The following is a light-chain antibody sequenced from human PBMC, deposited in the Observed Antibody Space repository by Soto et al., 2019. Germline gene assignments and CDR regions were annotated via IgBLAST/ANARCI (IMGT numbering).Light chain of an antibody. CDR3: QQRSNWPGT. CDR2: DAS. J-gene: IGKJ1*01. CDR1: QSISSY. V-gene: IGKV3-11*01. Sequence: EVVLTQSPDTLSLPPGERATLSCRASQSISSYLAWYQQKPGQAPRLLIYDASNRATGIPARLSGSGSGTDFTLTISSLEPEDLAVYYCQQRSNWPGTFGQGTKVDIK.